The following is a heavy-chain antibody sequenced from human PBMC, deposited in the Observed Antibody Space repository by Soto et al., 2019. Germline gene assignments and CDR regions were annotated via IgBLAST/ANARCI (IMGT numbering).Heavy chain of an antibody. J-gene: IGHJ4*02. CDR2: INHRGST. Sequence: SETLCLTCAVYGGSFSGYYWSWIRQPPGKGLEWFGEINHRGSTNYNPSLKSRVTISVDTSKNQFSLKLSSVTAADTAVYYCARFGRTGTTPYWGQGTLVTVSS. D-gene: IGHD1-1*01. CDR1: GGSFSGYY. CDR3: ARFGRTGTTPY. V-gene: IGHV4-34*01.